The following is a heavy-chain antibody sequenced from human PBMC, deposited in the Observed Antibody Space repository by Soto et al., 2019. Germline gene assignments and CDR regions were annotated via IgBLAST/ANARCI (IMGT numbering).Heavy chain of an antibody. Sequence: QLVQSGSEVKKPGSSVKVSCQASGGTFSGYALTWVRQAPGQGLEWMGEFVPLFGTTNYAQKFPGRITITADESTSTAYMELSTLRSDDTAGYYCATHGLGVPGPAYFDNWGQGTLVTVSS. CDR3: ATHGLGVPGPAYFDN. J-gene: IGHJ4*02. V-gene: IGHV1-69*01. CDR2: FVPLFGTT. CDR1: GGTFSGYA.